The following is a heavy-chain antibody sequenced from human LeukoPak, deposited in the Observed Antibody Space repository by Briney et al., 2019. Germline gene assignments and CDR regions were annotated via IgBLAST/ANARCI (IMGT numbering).Heavy chain of an antibody. CDR1: AFSFSRYS. CDR3: ARDRYGDSAFDI. J-gene: IGHJ3*02. V-gene: IGHV3-21*01. CDR2: ISSSSNYI. D-gene: IGHD4-17*01. Sequence: GGSLRLYCAASAFSFSRYSMNWVRQAPGKGLEWVSSISSSSNYIYYADSLKGRFTISRDNAQNSLYLQMNSLRAEDTAVYFCARDRYGDSAFDIWGQGTMVTVSS.